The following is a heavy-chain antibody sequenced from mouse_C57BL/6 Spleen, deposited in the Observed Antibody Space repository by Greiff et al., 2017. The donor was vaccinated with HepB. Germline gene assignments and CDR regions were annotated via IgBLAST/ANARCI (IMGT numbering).Heavy chain of an antibody. Sequence: EVKLVESGGGLVKPGGSLKLSCAASGFTFSDYGMHWVRQAPEKGLEWVAYISSGSSTIYYADTVKGRFTISRDNAKNTLFLQMTSLRSEDTAMYYCARPDYYGSSPPWFAYWGQGTLVTVSA. D-gene: IGHD1-1*01. CDR3: ARPDYYGSSPPWFAY. V-gene: IGHV5-17*01. CDR2: ISSGSSTI. J-gene: IGHJ3*01. CDR1: GFTFSDYG.